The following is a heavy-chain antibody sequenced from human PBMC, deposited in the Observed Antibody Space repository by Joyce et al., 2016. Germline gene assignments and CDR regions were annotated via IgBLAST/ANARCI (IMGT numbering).Heavy chain of an antibody. D-gene: IGHD7-27*01. V-gene: IGHV1-8*01. CDR2: MKPNRGNT. J-gene: IGHJ4*02. CDR3: ARNKYGTGDFDF. CDR1: GYTFTNFD. Sequence: QVQLVQSGAEVKKPGASVKVSCKASGYTFTNFDINWVRQAPGKGLEWLGWMKPNRGNTGYAQNFHGRVTMTRDTSIRTAYMELSSLRSEDTAVYFCARNKYGTGDFDFWGQGTPVTVSS.